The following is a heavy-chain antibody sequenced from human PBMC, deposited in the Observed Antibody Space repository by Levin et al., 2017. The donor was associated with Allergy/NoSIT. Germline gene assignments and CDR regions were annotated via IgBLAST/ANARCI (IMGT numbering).Heavy chain of an antibody. CDR1: GGSISNNNYY. V-gene: IGHV4-39*07. J-gene: IGHJ3*02. Sequence: SETLSLTCTVSGGSISNNNYYWGWIRQPPGKGLEWIGSIYYSGSTYYSPSLKSRLTISVDTSKNQFSLNLSSVTAADTALYYCARQVGAAPPDAFDIWGQGTMVTVSS. CDR3: ARQVGAAPPDAFDI. D-gene: IGHD1-26*01. CDR2: IYYSGST.